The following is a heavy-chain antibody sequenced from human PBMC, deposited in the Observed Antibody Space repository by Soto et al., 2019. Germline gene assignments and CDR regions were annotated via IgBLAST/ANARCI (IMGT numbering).Heavy chain of an antibody. J-gene: IGHJ3*02. V-gene: IGHV3-30*18. CDR3: AKGGVGSTSNAFDI. CDR2: ISYDGSNK. Sequence: LRLSCAASGFTFRSYGMHWVRQAPGKGLEWVAVISYDGSNKYYADSVKGRFTISRDNSKNTLYLQMNSLRAEDTAVYYCAKGGVGSTSNAFDIWGQGTMVTVSS. D-gene: IGHD1-26*01. CDR1: GFTFRSYG.